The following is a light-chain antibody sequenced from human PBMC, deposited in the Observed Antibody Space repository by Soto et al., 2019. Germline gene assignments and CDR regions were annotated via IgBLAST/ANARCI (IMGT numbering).Light chain of an antibody. CDR1: QIVALN. CDR2: GAS. Sequence: ETVMTQSPVTLSVSPGERATLSCRARQIVALNSAWYQQRPGQAPRLLIYGASTRATGIPARFSGSGSGTEFTLTISSLQSEDFAVYYCQQYNNWPPYTFGQGTKLEIK. CDR3: QQYNNWPPYT. J-gene: IGKJ2*01. V-gene: IGKV3-15*01.